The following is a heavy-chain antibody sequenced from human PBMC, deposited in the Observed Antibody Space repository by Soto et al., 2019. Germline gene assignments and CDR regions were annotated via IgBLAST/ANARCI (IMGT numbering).Heavy chain of an antibody. CDR3: AKDYDYAT. V-gene: IGHV3-23*01. CDR1: GFTFSSYG. D-gene: IGHD3-16*01. J-gene: IGHJ4*02. CDR2: ISGSGSST. Sequence: GGSLRLSCAASGFTFSSYGMHWVRQAPGKGLEWVAAISGSGSSTYYADSVKGRFTISRDNSKNTLYLQMNSLRAEDTAVYYCAKDYDYATWGQGTLVTVAS.